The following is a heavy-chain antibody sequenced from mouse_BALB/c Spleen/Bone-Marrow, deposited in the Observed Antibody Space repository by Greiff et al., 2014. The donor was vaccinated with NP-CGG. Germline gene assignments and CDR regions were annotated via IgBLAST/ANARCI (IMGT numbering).Heavy chain of an antibody. Sequence: VQVVESGPELVKPGASVRISCKASGYTFTSYYIHWVKQRPGQGLEWIGWIYPGNVNTKYNEKFKGKATLTADKSSSTAYMQLSSLTSEDSAVYFCARGTMDYWGQGTSVTVSS. J-gene: IGHJ4*01. V-gene: IGHV1S56*01. CDR3: ARGTMDY. CDR2: IYPGNVNT. CDR1: GYTFTSYY.